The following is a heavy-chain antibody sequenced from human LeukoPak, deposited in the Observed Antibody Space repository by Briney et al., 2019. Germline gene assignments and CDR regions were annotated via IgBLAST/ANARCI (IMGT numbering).Heavy chain of an antibody. CDR3: ARDLAYCAGDCYSGDAFDI. V-gene: IGHV3-30-3*01. CDR1: GLTFSRYS. CDR2: ISYDGSKN. D-gene: IGHD2-21*02. Sequence: GRSLRLSCAASGLTFSRYSMHWVRQAPGKGLEWVAGISYDGSKNQYADSVKGRFTISRDNSKSMLYLQMNSLRPEDTAVYYCARDLAYCAGDCYSGDAFDIWGQGTRVTVSA. J-gene: IGHJ3*02.